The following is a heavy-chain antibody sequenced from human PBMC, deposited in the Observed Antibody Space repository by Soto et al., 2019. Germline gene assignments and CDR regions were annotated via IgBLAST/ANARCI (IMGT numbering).Heavy chain of an antibody. Sequence: QVQLVKSGAEVKKPGASVRVSCKASGYSFTGYYVHWVRLAPGQGLEWMGWINPNSGGTNHAQKFQGRVTMTRDTSISTAYMELTRLTSNDTAVYFCAREAGTIGNYYYGMDVWGQGTTVTVS. V-gene: IGHV1-2*02. CDR1: GYSFTGYY. J-gene: IGHJ6*02. CDR2: INPNSGGT. D-gene: IGHD1-7*01. CDR3: AREAGTIGNYYYGMDV.